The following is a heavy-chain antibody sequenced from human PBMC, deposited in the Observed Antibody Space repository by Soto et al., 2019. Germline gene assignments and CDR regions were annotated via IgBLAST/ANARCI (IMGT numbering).Heavy chain of an antibody. D-gene: IGHD2-15*01. J-gene: IGHJ4*02. CDR3: ARSDIVVVVAATWDIDY. V-gene: IGHV1-18*01. Sequence: QVQLVQSGAEVKKPGASVKVSCKASGYTFTSYGISWVRQAPGQGLERVGWISAYNGNTNYAQKLQGRVTITTDTSTSTAYMELRSLRSDDTAVYYCARSDIVVVVAATWDIDYWGQGTLVTVSS. CDR2: ISAYNGNT. CDR1: GYTFTSYG.